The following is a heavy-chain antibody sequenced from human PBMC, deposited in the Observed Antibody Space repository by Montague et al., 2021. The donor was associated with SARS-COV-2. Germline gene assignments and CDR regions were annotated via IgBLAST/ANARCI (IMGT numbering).Heavy chain of an antibody. CDR2: IYWNDDK. J-gene: IGHJ4*02. CDR3: ARKNSGWPIEFAN. Sequence: PALVKPTQTLTLTCTFSGFSLDSRGVGVGWIRQPPGKALECLALIYWNDDKRYSPSLKTRLTVTKDTSKNQVVLTMTDVDPVDTATYFCARKNSGWPIEFANWGQGALVTVSS. CDR1: GFSLDSRGVG. D-gene: IGHD6-19*01. V-gene: IGHV2-5*01.